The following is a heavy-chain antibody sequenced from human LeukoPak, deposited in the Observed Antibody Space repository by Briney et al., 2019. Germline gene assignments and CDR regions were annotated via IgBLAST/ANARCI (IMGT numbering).Heavy chain of an antibody. CDR1: GYTFTRYD. D-gene: IGHD6-19*01. CDR2: ISAYNGNT. J-gene: IGHJ6*02. V-gene: IGHV1-18*01. Sequence: ALVKVSCKASGYTFTRYDISWVRQAPGQGLEWMGWISAYNGNTNYAQKLQGRVTMTTDTSTSTAYMELRSLRSDDTAVYYCARAGYSSGWYGYYYYGMDVWGQGTTVTVSS. CDR3: ARAGYSSGWYGYYYYGMDV.